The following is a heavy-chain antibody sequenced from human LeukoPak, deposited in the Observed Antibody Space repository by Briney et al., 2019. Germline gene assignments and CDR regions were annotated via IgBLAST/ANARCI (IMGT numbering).Heavy chain of an antibody. V-gene: IGHV1-2*02. CDR1: GYTFTGYT. CDR3: AKDSGTIATAGTLDS. D-gene: IGHD6-13*01. CDR2: INTNNGVT. Sequence: XSVKVSCKASGYTFTGYTIHWVRQAPGQGLEWMGWINTNNGVTNYAQKFQGRVTLTRDTSISTAYMELTRLRSDDTAVFYCAKDSGTIATAGTLDSWGQGTLVTVSS. J-gene: IGHJ5*01.